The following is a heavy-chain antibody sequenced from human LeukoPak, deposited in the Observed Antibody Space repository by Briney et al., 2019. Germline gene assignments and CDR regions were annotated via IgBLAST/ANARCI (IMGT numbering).Heavy chain of an antibody. Sequence: GGSLRLSCAASGFTFSSYWMHWVRQAPGKGLEWVSSISSSSTYIYYADSVKGRFTISRDNAKNSLFLQMNSLRAEVTAVYYCANVQDGSSWYEYFQHWGQGTLVTVSS. CDR1: GFTFSSYW. V-gene: IGHV3-21*01. CDR2: ISSSSTYI. D-gene: IGHD6-13*01. J-gene: IGHJ1*01. CDR3: ANVQDGSSWYEYFQH.